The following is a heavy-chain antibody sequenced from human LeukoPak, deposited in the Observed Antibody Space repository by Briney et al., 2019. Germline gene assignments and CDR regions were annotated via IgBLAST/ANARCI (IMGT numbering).Heavy chain of an antibody. CDR1: GGTFSSYA. J-gene: IGHJ4*02. D-gene: IGHD6-19*01. CDR2: FIPIFNTA. CDR3: AKGPLIEVAGTTWDY. V-gene: IGHV1-69*13. Sequence: ASVKVSCKASGGTFSSYAISWVRQAPGQGLEWMGGFIPIFNTANHAQKFQGRVTITADESTNTAYMELSSLRAEDTAVFYCAKGPLIEVAGTTWDYWGRGTLVTVSS.